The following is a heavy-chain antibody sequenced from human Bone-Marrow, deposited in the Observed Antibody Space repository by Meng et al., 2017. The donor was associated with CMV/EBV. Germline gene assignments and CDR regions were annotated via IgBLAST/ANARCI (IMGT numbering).Heavy chain of an antibody. D-gene: IGHD6-19*01. CDR2: INHSGST. J-gene: IGHJ4*02. V-gene: IGHV4-34*01. CDR1: GGSFGGYY. CDR3: ARSGYSSGWTKFPFDY. Sequence: SETLSLTCAVYGGSFGGYYWSWIRQPPGKGLEWIGEINHSGSTNYNPSLKSRVTISVDTSKNQFSLKLSSVTAVDTAVYYCARSGYSSGWTKFPFDYWGQGTLVTVSS.